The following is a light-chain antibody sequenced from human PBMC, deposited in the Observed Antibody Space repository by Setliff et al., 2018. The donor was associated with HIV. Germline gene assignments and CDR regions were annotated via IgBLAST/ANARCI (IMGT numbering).Light chain of an antibody. V-gene: IGLV2-14*03. Sequence: QSALTQPASVSGSPGQSITISCTGTSSDIGSSNFVFWYQQHPGKAPKVMIYNVDKRPSGVSNRFSGSKSGNTASLTISGLHTEDEADDYCSSYSINNLDVFATGTKV. J-gene: IGLJ1*01. CDR2: NVD. CDR1: SSDIGSSNF. CDR3: SSYSINNLDV.